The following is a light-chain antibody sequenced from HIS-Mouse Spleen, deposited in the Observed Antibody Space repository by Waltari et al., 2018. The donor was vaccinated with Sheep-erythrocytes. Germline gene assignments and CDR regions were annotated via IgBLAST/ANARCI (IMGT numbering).Light chain of an antibody. CDR3: CSYAVSSTYV. J-gene: IGLJ1*01. CDR2: EGS. CDR1: SSDVGSYNL. V-gene: IGLV2-23*01. Sequence: QSALTQPASVSGSPGQSITISCTGTSSDVGSYNLVSWYQQHPGKAPKLMIYEGSKRPSGVSNRFSGSTSGNTASLTISGLQAEDEADYYCCSYAVSSTYVFGTGTKVTVL.